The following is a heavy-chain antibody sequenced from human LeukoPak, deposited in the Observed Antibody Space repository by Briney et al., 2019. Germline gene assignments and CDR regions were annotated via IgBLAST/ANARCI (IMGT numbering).Heavy chain of an antibody. CDR1: GGSISSYY. Sequence: SETLSLTCTVSGGSISSYYWSWIRQPPGKGLEWIGYIYYSGSTNYNPSLKSRVTISVDTSKNQYSLKLSSVTAADTAVYYCARDDCSGGSCYFGRAFDIWGQGTMVTVSS. V-gene: IGHV4-59*01. CDR2: IYYSGST. J-gene: IGHJ3*02. D-gene: IGHD2-15*01. CDR3: ARDDCSGGSCYFGRAFDI.